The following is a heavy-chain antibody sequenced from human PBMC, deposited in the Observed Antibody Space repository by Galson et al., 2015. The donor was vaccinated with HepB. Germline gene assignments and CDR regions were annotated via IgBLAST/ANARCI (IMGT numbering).Heavy chain of an antibody. J-gene: IGHJ5*02. Sequence: ETLSLTRAVYGGSFSGYYWSWIRQPPGKGLEWIGEINHSGSTNYNPSLKSRVTISVDTSKNQFSLKLSSVTAADTAVYYCARRRVQWLALYNWLDPWGQGTLVTVSS. V-gene: IGHV4-34*01. CDR3: ARRRVQWLALYNWLDP. D-gene: IGHD6-19*01. CDR2: INHSGST. CDR1: GGSFSGYY.